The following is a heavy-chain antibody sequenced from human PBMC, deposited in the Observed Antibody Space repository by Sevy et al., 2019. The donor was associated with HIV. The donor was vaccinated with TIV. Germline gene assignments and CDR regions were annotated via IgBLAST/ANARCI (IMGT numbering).Heavy chain of an antibody. CDR2: IHHAGST. J-gene: IGHJ3*02. CDR1: GGSITSTDFS. V-gene: IGHV4-30-2*01. Sequence: SETLSLTCAVSGGSITSTDFSCSWIRQAPGRGLEWSGFIHHAGSTYYNPAFQSRVTISVDRPRNEFSLKLSSVTAADTAVYYCARALRGGKLAFDIWGQGTMVTVSS. D-gene: IGHD2-15*01. CDR3: ARALRGGKLAFDI.